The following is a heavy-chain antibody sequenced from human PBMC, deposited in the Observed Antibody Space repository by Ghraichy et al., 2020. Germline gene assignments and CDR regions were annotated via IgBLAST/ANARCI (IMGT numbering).Heavy chain of an antibody. J-gene: IGHJ4*02. CDR2: IYYSGST. V-gene: IGHV4-39*01. Sequence: SQTLSLTCTVSGGSISSSSYYWGWIRQPPGKGLEWIGSIYYSGSTYYNPSLKSRVTISVDTSKNQFSLKLSSVTAADTAVYYCARHKRFLEWLGGGFDYWGQGTLVTVSS. D-gene: IGHD3-3*01. CDR1: GGSISSSSYY. CDR3: ARHKRFLEWLGGGFDY.